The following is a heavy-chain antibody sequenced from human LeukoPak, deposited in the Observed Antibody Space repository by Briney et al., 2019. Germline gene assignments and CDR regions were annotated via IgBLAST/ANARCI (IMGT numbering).Heavy chain of an antibody. D-gene: IGHD2-15*01. CDR1: GGSISSYY. CDR3: ARGYCSGGSCYVRRGMDV. J-gene: IGHJ6*02. V-gene: IGHV4-59*12. CDR2: IYYSGST. Sequence: SETLSLTCTVSGGSISSYYWSWIRQPPGKGLEWIGYIYYSGSTNYNPSLKSRVTISVDTSKNQFSLKLSSVTAADTAVYYCARGYCSGGSCYVRRGMDVWGQGTTVTVSS.